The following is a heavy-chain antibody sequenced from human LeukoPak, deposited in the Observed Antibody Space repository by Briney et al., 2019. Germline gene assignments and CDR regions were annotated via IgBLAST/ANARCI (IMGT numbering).Heavy chain of an antibody. CDR2: ISYDGTNK. CDR3: ARVPGRHYFDVSGSFYATTYFDY. D-gene: IGHD3-22*01. Sequence: GSLRLSCAASGFTFSSYAMHWVRQAPGKGLEWVAVISYDGTNKYYADSVKGRFTISRDNSKNTLYLQMNSLRVEDTALFYCARVPGRHYFDVSGSFYATTYFDYWGQGTLVTVSS. V-gene: IGHV3-30*04. J-gene: IGHJ4*02. CDR1: GFTFSSYA.